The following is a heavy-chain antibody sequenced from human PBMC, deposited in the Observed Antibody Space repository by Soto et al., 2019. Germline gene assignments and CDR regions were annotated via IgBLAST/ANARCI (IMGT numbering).Heavy chain of an antibody. D-gene: IGHD6-13*01. J-gene: IGHJ4*02. CDR1: GFTFSSYG. V-gene: IGHV3-33*01. CDR3: ARDRGGSIWEPDDY. Sequence: QVQLVESGGGVVQPGRSPRLSCAASGFTFSSYGMHWVRQAPGKGLEWVAVIWYDGSNKYYADSVKGRFTISRDNSKNTLYLQMNSLRAEDTAVYYCARDRGGSIWEPDDYWGQGTLVTVSS. CDR2: IWYDGSNK.